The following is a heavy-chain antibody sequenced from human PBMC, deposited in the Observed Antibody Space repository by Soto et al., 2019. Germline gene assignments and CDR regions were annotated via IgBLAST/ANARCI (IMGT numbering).Heavy chain of an antibody. D-gene: IGHD6-13*01. J-gene: IGHJ6*02. V-gene: IGHV1-69*01. CDR3: ARDRAAAGPGGGMDV. CDR2: IIPIFGTA. CDR1: RGTLSSCA. Sequence: KVTCKACRGTLSSCAISWLRQSPGQGLEWMGGIIPIFGTANYAQKFQGRVTITADESTSTAYMELSSLRSEDTAVYYCARDRAAAGPGGGMDVWGQGTTVTVSS.